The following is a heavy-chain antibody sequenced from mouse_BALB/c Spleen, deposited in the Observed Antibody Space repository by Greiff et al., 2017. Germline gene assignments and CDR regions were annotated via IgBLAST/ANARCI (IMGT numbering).Heavy chain of an antibody. Sequence: EVKVVESGGDLVKPGGSLKLSCAASGFTFSSYGMSWVRQTPDKRLEWVATISSGGSYTYYPDSVKGRFTISRDNAKNTLYLQMSSLKSEDTAMYYCARQAWDGNSFFDYWGQGTTLTVSS. D-gene: IGHD2-1*01. CDR1: GFTFSSYG. CDR3: ARQAWDGNSFFDY. J-gene: IGHJ2*01. CDR2: ISSGGSYT. V-gene: IGHV5-6*01.